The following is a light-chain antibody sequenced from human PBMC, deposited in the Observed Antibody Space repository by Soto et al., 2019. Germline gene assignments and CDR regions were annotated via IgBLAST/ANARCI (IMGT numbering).Light chain of an antibody. CDR1: QSVSNSY. J-gene: IGKJ1*01. V-gene: IGKV3-20*01. Sequence: EIVLTQSPGTLSLSPGERATLSCRASQSVSNSYLAWYQQKPGQAPRLLIYGASSRATGIPDRFGGSGSGTDFTLTISRLEPEDFAVYYCQQYGSSRRTFGQGTKVDIK. CDR3: QQYGSSRRT. CDR2: GAS.